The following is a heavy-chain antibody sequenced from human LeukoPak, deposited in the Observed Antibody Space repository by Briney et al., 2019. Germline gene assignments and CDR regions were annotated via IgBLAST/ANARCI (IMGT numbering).Heavy chain of an antibody. D-gene: IGHD3-16*01. J-gene: IGHJ4*02. CDR3: AKTYVWYYFDY. Sequence: GGSLRLSCAASGFTFSSYAMSWVRQAPGKGLEWVSAIRGSGGSTNYADSVKGRFTISRDNSKNTLYLQMNSLRAEDTAVYYCAKTYVWYYFDYWGQGILVTVSS. CDR2: IRGSGGST. CDR1: GFTFSSYA. V-gene: IGHV3-23*01.